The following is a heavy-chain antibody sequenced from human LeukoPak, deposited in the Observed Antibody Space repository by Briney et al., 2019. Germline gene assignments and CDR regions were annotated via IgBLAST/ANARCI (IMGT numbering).Heavy chain of an antibody. Sequence: GASVKVSCKVSGYTLTELSMHWVRQAPGKGLEWMGGLDPEDGETIYAQKFQGRVTMTEDTSTDTAYMELSSLRSEDTAVYYCATTELYGGSYASEQWFDPWGQGTLVTVSS. CDR2: LDPEDGET. CDR3: ATTELYGGSYASEQWFDP. CDR1: GYTLTELS. D-gene: IGHD1-26*01. J-gene: IGHJ5*02. V-gene: IGHV1-24*01.